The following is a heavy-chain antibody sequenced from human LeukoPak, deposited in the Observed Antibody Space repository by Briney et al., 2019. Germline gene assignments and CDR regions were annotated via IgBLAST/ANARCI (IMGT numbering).Heavy chain of an antibody. CDR2: IYHSGST. Sequence: SSETLSLTCAVSGGSISSSNWWSWVRQPPGKGLEWIGEIYHSGSTNYNPSLKSRVTISVDKSKNQFSLKLSSVTAADTAVYYCAREVPAASRDAFDIWGQGTMVTVSS. CDR3: AREVPAASRDAFDI. D-gene: IGHD2-2*01. V-gene: IGHV4-4*02. CDR1: GGSISSSNW. J-gene: IGHJ3*02.